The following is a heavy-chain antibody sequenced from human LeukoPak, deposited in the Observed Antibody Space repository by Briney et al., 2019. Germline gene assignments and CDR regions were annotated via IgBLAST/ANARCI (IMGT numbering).Heavy chain of an antibody. D-gene: IGHD5-18*01. CDR3: ARDLWRGYSYGQFDY. J-gene: IGHJ4*02. V-gene: IGHV1-2*02. CDR1: GYTFTSYY. Sequence: ASVKVSCKASGYTFTSYYMHWVRQAPGQGLEWMGWINPNSGGTNYAQKFQGRVTMTRDTSISTAYMELSRLRSDDTAVYYCARDLWRGYSYGQFDYWGQGTLVTVSS. CDR2: INPNSGGT.